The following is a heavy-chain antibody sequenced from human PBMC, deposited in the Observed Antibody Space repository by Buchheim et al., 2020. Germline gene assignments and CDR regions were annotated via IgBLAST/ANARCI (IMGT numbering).Heavy chain of an antibody. J-gene: IGHJ4*02. CDR2: IWYDGSNK. Sequence: QVQLVESGGGVVQPGRSLRLSCAASGFTFSSYGMHWVRQAPGTGLEWVAVIWYDGSNKYYADSVKGRFTISRDNSKHTLYLQMNSLRAEDTAVYYCARDSHPYGGNEDYWGQGTL. CDR1: GFTFSSYG. V-gene: IGHV3-33*01. D-gene: IGHD4-23*01. CDR3: ARDSHPYGGNEDY.